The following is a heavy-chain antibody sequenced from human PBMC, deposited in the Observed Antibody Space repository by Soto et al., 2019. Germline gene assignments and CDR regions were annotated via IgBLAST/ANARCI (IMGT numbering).Heavy chain of an antibody. CDR3: ALGLYDFWSPRLGWFAP. CDR2: IYWDDDK. CDR1: GFSLSTSGVG. V-gene: IGHV2-5*02. D-gene: IGHD3-3*01. J-gene: IGHJ5*02. Sequence: QITLKESGPTLVKPTQTLTLTCTFSGFSLSTSGVGVGWIRQPPGKALEWLALIYWDDDKRYSPSLKSRLTIPKXXSXNXXVLTMTNMDPVDTATYYCALGLYDFWSPRLGWFAPWGQGTLVTVSS.